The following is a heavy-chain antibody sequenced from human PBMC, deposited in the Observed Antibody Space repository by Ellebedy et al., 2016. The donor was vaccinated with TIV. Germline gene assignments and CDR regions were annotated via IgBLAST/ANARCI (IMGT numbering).Heavy chain of an antibody. V-gene: IGHV3-64D*06. CDR2: ISSNGGST. J-gene: IGHJ4*02. CDR1: GFTFSSYA. Sequence: GESLKISCSASGFTFSSYAMHWVRQAPGKGLEYVSAISSNGGSTYYADSVKGRFTISRDNSKNTLYLQMSSLRAEDTAVYYCVKDAQVGATYYFDYWGQGTLVTVSS. D-gene: IGHD1-26*01. CDR3: VKDAQVGATYYFDY.